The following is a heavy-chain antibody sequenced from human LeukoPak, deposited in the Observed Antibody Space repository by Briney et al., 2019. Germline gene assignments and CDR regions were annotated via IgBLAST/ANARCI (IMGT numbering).Heavy chain of an antibody. J-gene: IGHJ4*02. CDR1: GFTFSSYA. Sequence: PGGSLRLSCAASGFTFSSYAMHWVRQAPGKGLEWVAVISYDGSNKYYADSVKGRFTISRDNAKNSPYLQMNSLREEDTALYYCAKGGGGNYYDSSGPADYWGQGTLVTVSS. V-gene: IGHV3-30-3*01. CDR3: AKGGGGNYYDSSGPADY. D-gene: IGHD3-22*01. CDR2: ISYDGSNK.